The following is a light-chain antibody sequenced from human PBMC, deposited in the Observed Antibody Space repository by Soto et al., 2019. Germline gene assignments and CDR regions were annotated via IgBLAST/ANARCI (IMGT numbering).Light chain of an antibody. CDR2: DAS. J-gene: IGKJ5*01. CDR3: QQRSDWPPLT. V-gene: IGKV3-11*01. CDR1: QSVISY. Sequence: EIVLTQSPATLSLSPGERATLSCRASQSVISYLAWYQQKPGQAPRLLIYDASNRATGIPARFSGSGSGTDFTLTISGLEPEDFAVYYCQQRSDWPPLTFGQGTRLEIK.